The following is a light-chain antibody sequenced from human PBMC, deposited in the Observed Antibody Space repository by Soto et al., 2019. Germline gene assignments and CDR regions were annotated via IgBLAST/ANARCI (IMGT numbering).Light chain of an antibody. J-gene: IGKJ1*01. CDR3: QQYGSSPTWK. CDR2: GAS. CDR1: QSVSSSY. Sequence: EIVLTQSPGTLSLSLGERATLSCRASQSVSSSYLAWYQQKPGQAPRLLIYGASSRATGIPDRFSGSGSGTDFTLTISRLEPEDFAVYYCQQYGSSPTWKFGQGTKVEIK. V-gene: IGKV3-20*01.